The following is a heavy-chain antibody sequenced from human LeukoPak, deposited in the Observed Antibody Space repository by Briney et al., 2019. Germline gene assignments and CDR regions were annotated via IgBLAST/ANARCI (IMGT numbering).Heavy chain of an antibody. CDR3: ARTGGSYDILTGYRGGLKNWFDP. D-gene: IGHD3-9*01. J-gene: IGHJ5*02. Sequence: SETLSLTCTVSGGSISSYYWSWIRQPPGKGLEWIGYIYYSGSTNYNPSLKSRVTISVDTSKNQFSLKLSSVTAADTAVYYCARTGGSYDILTGYRGGLKNWFDPWGQGTLVTVSS. V-gene: IGHV4-59*08. CDR1: GGSISSYY. CDR2: IYYSGST.